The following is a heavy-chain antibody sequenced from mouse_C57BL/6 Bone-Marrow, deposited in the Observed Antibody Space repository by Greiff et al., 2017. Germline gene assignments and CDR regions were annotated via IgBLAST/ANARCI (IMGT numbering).Heavy chain of an antibody. CDR1: GFTLTSYW. J-gene: IGHJ3*01. CDR2: IWRGGST. Sequence: VKVEESGPGLVQPSHSLSITCTVSGFTLTSYWVHWVRQSPGQGLEWLGMIWRGGSTDYNAAVMSRLSISKDNSKSQVFFKMNSLQADDTAIYYCEKNSGARLAYWGRGTLVTVSA. CDR3: EKNSGARLAY. V-gene: IGHV2-5*01. D-gene: IGHD3-1*01.